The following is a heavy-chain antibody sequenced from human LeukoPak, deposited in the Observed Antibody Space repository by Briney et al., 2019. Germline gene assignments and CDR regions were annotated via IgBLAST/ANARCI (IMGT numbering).Heavy chain of an antibody. CDR2: INPNSGGT. J-gene: IGHJ4*02. CDR3: ARTAGSYYFDY. D-gene: IGHD1-26*01. V-gene: IGHV1-2*02. CDR1: GGTFSSYA. Sequence: EASVKVSCKASGGTFSSYAISWVRQAPGQGLEWMGWINPNSGGTNYAQKFQGRVTMTRDTSISTAYMELSRLRSDDTAVYYCARTAGSYYFDYWGQGTLVTVSS.